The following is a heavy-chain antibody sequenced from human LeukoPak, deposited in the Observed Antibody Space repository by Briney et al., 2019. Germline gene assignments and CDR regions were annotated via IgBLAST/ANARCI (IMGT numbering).Heavy chain of an antibody. D-gene: IGHD5-12*01. CDR3: ARAGLTRWPRLPIDY. J-gene: IGHJ4*02. Sequence: SETLSLTCAVYGGSFSGYYWSWIRQPPGKGLEWIGEINHSGSTNYNPSLKSRVTISVDTSKNQFSLKLSSVTAADTAVYYCARAGLTRWPRLPIDYWGQGTLVTVSS. CDR1: GGSFSGYY. CDR2: INHSGST. V-gene: IGHV4-34*01.